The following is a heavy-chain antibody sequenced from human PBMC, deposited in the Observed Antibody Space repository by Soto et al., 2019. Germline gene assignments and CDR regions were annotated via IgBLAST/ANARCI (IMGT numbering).Heavy chain of an antibody. CDR1: GGTFSSYA. CDR2: IIPIFGTA. J-gene: IGHJ4*02. V-gene: IGHV1-69*12. Sequence: QVQLVQSGAEVKKPGSSVKVSCKASGGTFSSYAISWVRHAPGQGLEWMGGIIPIFGTANYAQKFQGRVTITADESTSTAYMELSSLRSEDTAVYYCAAQGYCSGGSCHTRDYWGQGTLVTVSS. D-gene: IGHD2-15*01. CDR3: AAQGYCSGGSCHTRDY.